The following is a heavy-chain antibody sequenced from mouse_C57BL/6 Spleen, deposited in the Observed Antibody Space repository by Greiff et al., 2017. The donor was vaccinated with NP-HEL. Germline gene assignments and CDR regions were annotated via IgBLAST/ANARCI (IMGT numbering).Heavy chain of an antibody. V-gene: IGHV5-17*01. J-gene: IGHJ3*01. Sequence: EVHLVESGGGLVKPGGSLKLSCAASGFTFSDYGMHWVRQAPEKGLEWVAYISSGSSTIYYADTVKGRFTISRDNAKNTLFLQMTSLRSEDTAMYYCARRYGYDLAWFAYWGQGTLVTVSA. CDR1: GFTFSDYG. D-gene: IGHD2-2*01. CDR2: ISSGSSTI. CDR3: ARRYGYDLAWFAY.